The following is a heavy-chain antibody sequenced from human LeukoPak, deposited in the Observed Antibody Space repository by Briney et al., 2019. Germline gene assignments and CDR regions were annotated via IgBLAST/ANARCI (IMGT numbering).Heavy chain of an antibody. CDR3: AKDDSSGPTPSDY. Sequence: GGSLRLSCAVSGFTFSSYAMSWVRQAPGKGLEWVSAISGSGGSTYYADSVKGRFTISRDNSKNTLYLQMNSLRAEDTAVYYCAKDDSSGPTPSDYWGQGTLVTVSS. V-gene: IGHV3-23*01. CDR1: GFTFSSYA. D-gene: IGHD3-22*01. J-gene: IGHJ4*02. CDR2: ISGSGGST.